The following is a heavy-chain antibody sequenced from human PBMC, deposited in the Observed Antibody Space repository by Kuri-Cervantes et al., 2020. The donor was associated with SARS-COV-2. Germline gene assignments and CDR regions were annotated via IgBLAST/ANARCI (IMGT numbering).Heavy chain of an antibody. Sequence: SETLSLTCTVSGGSISSSSYYWGWIRQPPGKGLEWIGSIYYSGSTYYNPSLKSRVTISVDTSKNQFSLKLSSVTAADTAVYYCARLGLGYCSSTSCYTRYSNGVDYYYYGMDVWGQGTTVTVSS. D-gene: IGHD2-2*02. CDR3: ARLGLGYCSSTSCYTRYSNGVDYYYYGMDV. CDR2: IYYSGST. CDR1: GGSISSSSYY. J-gene: IGHJ6*02. V-gene: IGHV4-39*01.